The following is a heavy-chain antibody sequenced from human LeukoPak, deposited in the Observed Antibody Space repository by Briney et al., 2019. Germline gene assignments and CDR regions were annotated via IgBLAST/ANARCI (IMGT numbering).Heavy chain of an antibody. D-gene: IGHD3-3*01. CDR2: IHTSGSN. Sequence: SETLPLTSAVSGVSISPYYWAWIRQPPGKGLEWIGYIHTSGSNNQYPSLKSRVTISVDKSKNHFSLRLTSVTAADTAVYYCARLSAAVHLGAFDLWGQGTMVTVSS. CDR1: GVSISPYY. CDR3: ARLSAAVHLGAFDL. V-gene: IGHV4-4*09. J-gene: IGHJ3*01.